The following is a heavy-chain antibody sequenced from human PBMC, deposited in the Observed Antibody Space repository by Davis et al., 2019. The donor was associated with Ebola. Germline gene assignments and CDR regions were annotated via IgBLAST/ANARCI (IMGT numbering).Heavy chain of an antibody. CDR3: ARGLLNWGSLVYYYYGMDV. D-gene: IGHD7-27*01. V-gene: IGHV4-59*10. CDR1: DGSFSVNEWY. CDR2: IYTSGST. Sequence: SETLSLTCAVYDGSFSVNEWYWSWIRQPPGKGLEWIGRIYTSGSTNSNPSLKSRVTMSVDTSKNQFSLKLSSVTAADTAVYYCARGLLNWGSLVYYYYGMDVWGQGTTVTVSS. J-gene: IGHJ6*02.